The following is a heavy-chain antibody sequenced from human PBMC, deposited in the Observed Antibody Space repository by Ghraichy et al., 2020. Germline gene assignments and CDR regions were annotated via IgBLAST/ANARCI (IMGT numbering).Heavy chain of an antibody. Sequence: ESLHISCTVSGGSVSSGVYYWSWIRQPPGKGLEWIGYIYYSGSTNYNPSLKSRVTISVDTSKNQFSLKLSYVTAADTGVYYCANLVVAGSGSDCWGQGTLVTVSS. J-gene: IGHJ4*02. D-gene: IGHD6-19*01. CDR1: GGSVSSGVYY. CDR2: IYYSGST. V-gene: IGHV4-61*08. CDR3: ANLVVAGSGSDC.